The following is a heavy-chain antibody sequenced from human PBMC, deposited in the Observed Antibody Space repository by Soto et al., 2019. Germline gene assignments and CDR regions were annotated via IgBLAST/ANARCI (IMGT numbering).Heavy chain of an antibody. CDR2: ISYDGSNK. V-gene: IGHV3-30*03. CDR1: GFTFSSYG. CDR3: DRSSDAFDI. D-gene: IGHD1-26*01. J-gene: IGHJ3*02. Sequence: QVQLVESGGGVVQPGRSLRLSCAASGFTFSSYGMHWVRQAPGKGLEWVAVISYDGSNKYYADSVKGRFTISRDNSKNTLYLQMNSLRAEDTAVYYCDRSSDAFDIWGQGTMVTVSS.